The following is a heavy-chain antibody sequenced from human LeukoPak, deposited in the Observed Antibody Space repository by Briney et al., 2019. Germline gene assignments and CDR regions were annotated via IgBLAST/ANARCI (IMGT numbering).Heavy chain of an antibody. V-gene: IGHV3-7*01. CDR3: ASHRQWFGEFHDAFDI. D-gene: IGHD3-10*01. J-gene: IGHJ3*02. Sequence: GGSLRLSCAASGFTFSSYWMSWVRQAPGKGLEWVANMKQDGSEKYYVDSVKGRFTISRDNARNSLYLQMNSLRAEDTAVYYCASHRQWFGEFHDAFDIWGQGTMVTVSS. CDR1: GFTFSSYW. CDR2: MKQDGSEK.